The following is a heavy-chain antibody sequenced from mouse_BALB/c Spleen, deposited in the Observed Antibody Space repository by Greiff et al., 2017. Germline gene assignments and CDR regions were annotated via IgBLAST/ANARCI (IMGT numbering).Heavy chain of an antibody. CDR3: ARSDYRYDEAY. V-gene: IGHV1-4*01. Sequence: VKLMESGAELARPGASVKMSCKASGYTFTSYTMHWVKQRPGQGLEWIGYINPSSGYTNYNQKFKDKATLTADKSSSTAYMQLSSLTSEDSAVYYCARSDYRYDEAYWGQGTLVTVSA. D-gene: IGHD2-14*01. CDR1: GYTFTSYT. J-gene: IGHJ3*01. CDR2: INPSSGYT.